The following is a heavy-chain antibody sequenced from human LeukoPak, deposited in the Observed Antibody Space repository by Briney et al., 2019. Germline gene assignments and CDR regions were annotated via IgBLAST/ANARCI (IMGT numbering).Heavy chain of an antibody. V-gene: IGHV4-59*06. D-gene: IGHD3-3*01. CDR1: GGSISSYY. J-gene: IGHJ4*02. CDR3: ARETHAIGVDY. CDR2: IYYSGST. Sequence: SETLSLTCTVSGGSISSYYWSWIRQPPGKGLEWIGYIYYSGSTYYNPSLKSRVTISVDTSKNQFSLKLSSVTAADTAVYYCARETHAIGVDYWGQGTLVTVSS.